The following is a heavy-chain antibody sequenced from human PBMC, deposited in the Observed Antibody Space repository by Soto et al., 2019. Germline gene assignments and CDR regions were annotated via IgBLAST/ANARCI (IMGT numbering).Heavy chain of an antibody. V-gene: IGHV1-18*01. CDR2: ISAYNGNT. CDR1: GYTFTSYG. D-gene: IGHD5-12*01. J-gene: IGHJ6*02. CDR3: ARDPSIVATTGTYHYYYGMDV. Sequence: GASVKVSCKASGYTFTSYGISWVRQAPGQGLEWMGWISAYNGNTNYAQKLQGRVTMTTDTSTSTAYMELRSLRSDDTAVYYCARDPSIVATTGTYHYYYGMDVWGQGTTVTVSS.